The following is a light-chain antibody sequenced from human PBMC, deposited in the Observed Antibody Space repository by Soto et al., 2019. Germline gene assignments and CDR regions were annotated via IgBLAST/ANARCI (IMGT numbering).Light chain of an antibody. Sequence: DIQMTQSPSSLSASVGDRVTITCRASQDLLNDLCWYQQTPGQAPKRLIYAASSFQSCVPSRFRGSGSGTEFSLTISSLQPEDFATYFCLQHNSYPLTFGQGTRLE. CDR1: QDLLND. CDR2: AAS. V-gene: IGKV1-17*01. J-gene: IGKJ5*01. CDR3: LQHNSYPLT.